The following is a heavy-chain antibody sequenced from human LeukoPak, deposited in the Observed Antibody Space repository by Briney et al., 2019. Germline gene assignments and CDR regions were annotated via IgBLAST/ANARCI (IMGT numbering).Heavy chain of an antibody. CDR2: FDPEDGET. J-gene: IGHJ6*02. V-gene: IGHV1-24*01. CDR3: ATGIVIRSYGSPYYYYGMDV. CDR1: GYTLTELS. Sequence: ASVKVSCKVSGYTLTELSMHWVRQAPGKGLEWMGGFDPEDGETIYAQKFQGRVTMTEDTSTDTAYMELSSLRSEDTAVYYCATGIVIRSYGSPYYYYGMDVWGQGTTVTVSS. D-gene: IGHD5-18*01.